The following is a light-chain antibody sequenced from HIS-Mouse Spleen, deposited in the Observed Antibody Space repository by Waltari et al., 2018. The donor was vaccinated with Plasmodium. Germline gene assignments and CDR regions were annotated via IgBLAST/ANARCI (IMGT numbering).Light chain of an antibody. CDR1: QSVSSN. J-gene: IGKJ3*01. CDR3: QQYNNWSFT. CDR2: GAS. Sequence: EIVMTQSPATLSVSPGARATLSCRASQSVSSNLAWYQQKPGQAPRLRIYGASTRAPGIPARFSGSGSGTEFTLTISSLQSEDFTVYYCQQYNNWSFTFGPGTKVDIK. V-gene: IGKV3-15*01.